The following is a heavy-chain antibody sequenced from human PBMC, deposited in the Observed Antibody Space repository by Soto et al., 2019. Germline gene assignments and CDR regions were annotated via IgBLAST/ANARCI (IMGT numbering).Heavy chain of an antibody. CDR2: ISGSGDTT. D-gene: IGHD3-10*01. V-gene: IGHV3-23*01. J-gene: IGHJ6*02. CDR1: GFTFSSYA. CDR3: AKGVRGIIIRQGMDV. Sequence: SCAASGFTFSSYAMAWVRQAPGKGLEWVSVISGSGDTTYHADSVSGRFTISRDNSKNTVYLQMSSLRTEDTAIYWCAKGVRGIIIRQGMDVWGQGTTVTVSS.